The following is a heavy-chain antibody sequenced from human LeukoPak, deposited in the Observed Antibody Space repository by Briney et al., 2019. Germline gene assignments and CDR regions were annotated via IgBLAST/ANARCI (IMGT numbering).Heavy chain of an antibody. CDR2: ISYDGSNK. J-gene: IGHJ4*02. CDR3: AKDGPQIGEPPLRGSIDY. D-gene: IGHD3-10*01. CDR1: GFTFSSYG. V-gene: IGHV3-30*18. Sequence: GGSLRLSCAASGFTFSSYGMHWVRQAPGKGLKWVAVISYDGSNKYYADSVKGRFTISRDNSKNTLFLQMKSLRAEDTAVYYCAKDGPQIGEPPLRGSIDYWGQGTLVTVSS.